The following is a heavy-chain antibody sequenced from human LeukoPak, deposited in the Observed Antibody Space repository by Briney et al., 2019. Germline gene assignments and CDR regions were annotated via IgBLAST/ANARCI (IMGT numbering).Heavy chain of an antibody. CDR2: MNPKSGNT. CDR1: GYTFTSYD. Sequence: GASVKVSCKASGYTFTSYDINWVRQATGQGLKWMGWMNPKSGNTGYAQKFQGRVTMTRDTSISTAYMELGSLRSEDTAVYYCAGVTGSIDYWGQGTLVTVSS. D-gene: IGHD1-26*01. J-gene: IGHJ4*02. V-gene: IGHV1-8*01. CDR3: AGVTGSIDY.